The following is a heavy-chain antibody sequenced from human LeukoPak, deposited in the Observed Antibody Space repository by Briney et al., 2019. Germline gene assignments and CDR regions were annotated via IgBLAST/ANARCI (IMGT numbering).Heavy chain of an antibody. J-gene: IGHJ4*02. V-gene: IGHV4-39*01. Sequence: SETLSLTCTVSGGSISSSSYYRGWIRQPPGKGLEWIGSIYYSGSTYYNPSLKSRVTISVDTSKNQFSLKLSSVTAADTAVYYCARRSQRPGYSSSWPFDYWGQGTLVTVSS. D-gene: IGHD6-13*01. CDR2: IYYSGST. CDR1: GGSISSSSYY. CDR3: ARRSQRPGYSSSWPFDY.